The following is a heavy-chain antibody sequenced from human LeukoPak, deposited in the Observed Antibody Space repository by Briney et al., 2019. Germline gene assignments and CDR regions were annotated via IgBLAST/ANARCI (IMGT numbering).Heavy chain of an antibody. Sequence: GGSLRLSCAASGFTLSSYWLSWAGPAPGKGLEWVANIQQDGNEQYYVDSVKCRFTISRDNAKTSLYLQMNSLRAEDTAVYYCARAVIPAAMPFENWFDPWGQGTLVTVSS. D-gene: IGHD2-2*01. CDR1: GFTLSSYW. V-gene: IGHV3-7*04. J-gene: IGHJ5*02. CDR3: ARAVIPAAMPFENWFDP. CDR2: IQQDGNEQ.